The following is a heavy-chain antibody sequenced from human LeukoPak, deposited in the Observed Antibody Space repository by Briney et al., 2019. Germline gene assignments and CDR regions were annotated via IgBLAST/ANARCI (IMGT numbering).Heavy chain of an antibody. D-gene: IGHD3-3*01. Sequence: PGGSLRLSCAGSGFTFSNYAMTWVRQAPGKGLEWVSSVSGSGRNTFYPDSVEGRFTISRDIAKNTLYLQMNSLRAEDTGVYYCAKDHYWSIDYWGRGTLVTVSS. CDR2: VSGSGRNT. CDR3: AKDHYWSIDY. J-gene: IGHJ4*02. V-gene: IGHV3-23*01. CDR1: GFTFSNYA.